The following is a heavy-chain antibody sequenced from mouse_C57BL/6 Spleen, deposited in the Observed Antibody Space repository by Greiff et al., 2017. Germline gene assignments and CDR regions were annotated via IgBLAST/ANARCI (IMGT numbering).Heavy chain of an antibody. CDR1: GYTFTSYW. J-gene: IGHJ4*01. D-gene: IGHD1-1*01. Sequence: VQLQQPGAELVRPGSSVKLSCKASGYTFTSYWMHWVKQRPIQGLEWIGNIDPSDSETHYNQKFKDKATLTVDKSSSTAYMQLSSLTSEDSAVYYCARDHYGSFYYAMDYWGQGTSVTVSS. CDR2: IDPSDSET. V-gene: IGHV1-52*01. CDR3: ARDHYGSFYYAMDY.